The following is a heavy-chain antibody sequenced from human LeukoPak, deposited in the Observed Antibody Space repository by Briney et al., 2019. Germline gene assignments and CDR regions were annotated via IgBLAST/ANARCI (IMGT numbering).Heavy chain of an antibody. J-gene: IGHJ6*03. CDR1: GYTSTRYY. CDR2: INPSGGST. V-gene: IGHV1-46*01. CDR3: ATGGYMCSGRDIPCYYHNMDV. Sequence: GASVKVSCKASGYTSTRYYIHWVRLAPGQGLEWMGMINPSGGSTSYAQKFQGRVTITADKSTSTAYMELTSLRSEDTAVYYCATGGYMCSGRDIPCYYHNMDVWGKGTTVTVSS. D-gene: IGHD2-15*01.